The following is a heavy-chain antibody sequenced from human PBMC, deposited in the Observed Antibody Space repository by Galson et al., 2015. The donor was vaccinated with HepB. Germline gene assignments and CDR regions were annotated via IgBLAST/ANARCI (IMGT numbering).Heavy chain of an antibody. CDR2: ISYDGSNK. D-gene: IGHD6-13*01. CDR1: GFTFSSYG. CDR3: ARAIAVAGYDY. J-gene: IGHJ4*02. Sequence: SLRLSCAASGFTFSSYGMHWVRQAPGKGLEWVAVISYDGSNKYYADSVKGRFTISRDNSKNTLYLHMNSLRAEDTALYYCARAIAVAGYDYWGQGTLVTVSS. V-gene: IGHV3-30*03.